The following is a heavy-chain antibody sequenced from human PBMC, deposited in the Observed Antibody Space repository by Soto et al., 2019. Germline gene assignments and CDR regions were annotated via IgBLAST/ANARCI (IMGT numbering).Heavy chain of an antibody. J-gene: IGHJ4*02. Sequence: SETLSLTCTVSGGSISSGGYYWSWIRQHPGKGLEWIGYIYYSGSTYYNPSLKSRVTISVDTSKNQFSLKLSSVTAADTAVYYCASSYYYDSSGYYSIDYWGQGTLVTVSS. D-gene: IGHD3-22*01. CDR3: ASSYYYDSSGYYSIDY. CDR2: IYYSGST. V-gene: IGHV4-31*03. CDR1: GGSISSGGYY.